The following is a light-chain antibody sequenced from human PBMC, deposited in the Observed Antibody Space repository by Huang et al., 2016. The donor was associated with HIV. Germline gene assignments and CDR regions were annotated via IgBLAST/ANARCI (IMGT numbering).Light chain of an antibody. CDR1: HNIDVN. CDR3: QQYKMWPYT. V-gene: IGKV3-15*01. CDR2: GAS. Sequence: ITLTQSPVTLSVSPGEKTTLSCRASHNIDVNLAWYQQKSGQVPSLLIYGASARAAYSADRFSGSGSGTEFTLAISNLQSEDSGLYYCQQYKMWPYTFGQGTKLEI. J-gene: IGKJ2*01.